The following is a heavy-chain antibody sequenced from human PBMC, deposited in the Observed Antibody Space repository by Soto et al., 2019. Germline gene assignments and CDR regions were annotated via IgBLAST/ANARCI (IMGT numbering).Heavy chain of an antibody. CDR3: ARGGYCDSTTCYRLNAFDV. Sequence: GGSLRLSCAASGFTFSDYYMNWIRQAPGKGLEWVSYIRSSGTSTYYADSVKGRFTISRYNAKNSLYLQMNSLRAEDTAVYYCARGGYCDSTTCYRLNAFDVWGQGTMVTVSS. D-gene: IGHD2-2*01. CDR1: GFTFSDYY. CDR2: IRSSGTST. V-gene: IGHV3-11*04. J-gene: IGHJ3*01.